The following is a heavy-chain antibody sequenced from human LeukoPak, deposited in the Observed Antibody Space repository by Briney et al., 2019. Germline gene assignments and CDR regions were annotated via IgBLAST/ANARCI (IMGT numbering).Heavy chain of an antibody. V-gene: IGHV1-8*01. CDR1: GYTFTSYD. J-gene: IGHJ4*02. Sequence: GASVTVSFTASGYTFTSYDINWVRQATGQGLEWMGWMNPNSGNTGYAQKFQGRVTMTRNTSISTAYMELSSLRSEDTAVYYCARGSSSYFDYWGQGTLVTVSS. CDR3: ARGSSSYFDY. CDR2: MNPNSGNT. D-gene: IGHD6-6*01.